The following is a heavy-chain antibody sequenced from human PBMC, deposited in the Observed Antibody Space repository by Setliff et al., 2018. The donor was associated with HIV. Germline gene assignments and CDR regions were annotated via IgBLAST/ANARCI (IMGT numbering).Heavy chain of an antibody. J-gene: IGHJ4*02. CDR1: GGSFSGYY. CDR2: ITHSGST. D-gene: IGHD2-21*02. Sequence: PSETLSLTCAVYGGSFSGYYWTWIRQPPGKGLEWIGEITHSGSTNYNPSLETRVTISVDTSKNQFSLRLNSVTAADTAVYYCARQGNIVVVTSFDYWGQGTLVTVSS. CDR3: ARQGNIVVVTSFDY. V-gene: IGHV4-34*01.